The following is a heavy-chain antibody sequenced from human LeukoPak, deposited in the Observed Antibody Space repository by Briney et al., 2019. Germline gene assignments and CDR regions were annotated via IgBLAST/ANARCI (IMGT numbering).Heavy chain of an antibody. Sequence: GGSLRLSCAASGFTFSSYVMSWVRQAPGKGLEWVSAISGSGGSTYYADSVKGRSTISRDNSKNTPYLQMDSLRAEDTAVYYCAKTKNIVVVSAVGWFDPWGQGTLVTVSS. CDR3: AKTKNIVVVSAVGWFDP. CDR2: ISGSGGST. CDR1: GFTFSSYV. D-gene: IGHD2-2*01. J-gene: IGHJ5*02. V-gene: IGHV3-23*01.